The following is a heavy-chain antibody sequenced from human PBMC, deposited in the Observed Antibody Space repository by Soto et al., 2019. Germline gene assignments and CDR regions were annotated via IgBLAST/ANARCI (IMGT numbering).Heavy chain of an antibody. D-gene: IGHD6-13*01. CDR3: ARGVDAGTDY. CDR2: MSPSNGNT. CDR1: GYTFTSLD. Sequence: QVQLVQSGAEMKKPGASVKVSCKASGYTFTSLDINWVRQAPGQGLEWMGWMSPSNGNTGYAQKFQGRVTMTRDTYISTAYMELSSLSSDDTAMYYCARGVDAGTDYWVQGTLVTVSS. J-gene: IGHJ4*02. V-gene: IGHV1-8*01.